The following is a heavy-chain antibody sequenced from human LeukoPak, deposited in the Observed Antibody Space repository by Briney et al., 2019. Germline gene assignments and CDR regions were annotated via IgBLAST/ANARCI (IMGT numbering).Heavy chain of an antibody. CDR3: ARDCSGSSCYWIH. V-gene: IGHV1-18*01. CDR1: GYTFSSYG. D-gene: IGHD2-15*01. J-gene: IGHJ4*02. Sequence: ASVKISCKASGYTFSSYGISWVRQAPGQGLEWLGYISAYNGNTNYAQKVQGRITMTTDTSTSTAYMEMRSLRSDDTAVYYCARDCSGSSCYWIHWGQGTLVTVSS. CDR2: ISAYNGNT.